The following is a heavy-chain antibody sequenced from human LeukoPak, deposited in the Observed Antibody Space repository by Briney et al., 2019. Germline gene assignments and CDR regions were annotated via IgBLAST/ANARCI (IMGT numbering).Heavy chain of an antibody. Sequence: GASVKVSCKASGYTFTNYGITWVRQAPGQGLEWMGWINPNSGGTNYAQKLQGRVTMTRDTSISTAYMELSRLRSDDTAVYYCARERGDIVVVVAASDAFDIWGQGTMVTVSS. CDR1: GYTFTNYG. D-gene: IGHD2-15*01. CDR2: INPNSGGT. CDR3: ARERGDIVVVVAASDAFDI. J-gene: IGHJ3*02. V-gene: IGHV1-2*02.